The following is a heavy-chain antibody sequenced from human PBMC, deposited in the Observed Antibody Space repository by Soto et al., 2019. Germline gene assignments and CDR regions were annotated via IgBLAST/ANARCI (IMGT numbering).Heavy chain of an antibody. CDR3: ARGAPYYGSGRSLVYFDY. D-gene: IGHD3-10*01. CDR1: GFLFNTYA. CDR2: ISYDARNT. Sequence: GGSLRLSCTASGFLFNTYAMHWVRQAPGKGLEWVAVISYDARNTYYADSVKGRFTISRDNSKNALYLQMNSLRAEDTAVYYCARGAPYYGSGRSLVYFDYWGQGTLVTVSS. V-gene: IGHV3-30*04. J-gene: IGHJ4*02.